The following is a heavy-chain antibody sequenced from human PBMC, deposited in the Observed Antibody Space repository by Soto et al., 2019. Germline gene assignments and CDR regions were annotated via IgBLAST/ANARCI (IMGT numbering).Heavy chain of an antibody. CDR3: ARESAGSHKNNWFDP. CDR1: GGSISSGGYY. CDR2: IYYSGST. J-gene: IGHJ5*02. D-gene: IGHD3-10*01. Sequence: PSETLSLTCAVSGGSISSGGYYWSWIRQHPGKGLEWIGYIYYSGSTYYNPSLKSRVTISVDTSKNQFSLKLSSVTAADTAVYYCARESAGSHKNNWFDPWGQGTLVTVSS. V-gene: IGHV4-31*11.